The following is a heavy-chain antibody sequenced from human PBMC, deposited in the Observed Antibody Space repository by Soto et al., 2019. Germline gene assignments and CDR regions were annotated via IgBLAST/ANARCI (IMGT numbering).Heavy chain of an antibody. Sequence: ASVKVSCKVSGHTLIQLSMHWVRQAPGKGLEWIGGFDPEEGETIFAQKFQGRVTMTEDTATDTAFMDLSSLRSEDTAICYCATGRITSARGYFFDSWGQGILVTVSS. CDR3: ATGRITSARGYFFDS. CDR2: FDPEEGET. V-gene: IGHV1-24*01. J-gene: IGHJ4*02. CDR1: GHTLIQLS. D-gene: IGHD2-15*01.